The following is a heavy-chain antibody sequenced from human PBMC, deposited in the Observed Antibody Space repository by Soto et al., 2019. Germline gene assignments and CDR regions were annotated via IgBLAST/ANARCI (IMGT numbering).Heavy chain of an antibody. D-gene: IGHD6-19*01. CDR1: GFTFDSHW. CDR3: VRESGVAADC. CDR2: IKTDGSAA. Sequence: VESGGVLVQPGGSLRLSCAASGFTFDSHWMHWVRQAPGEGLVWVSRIKTDGSAAAYADSVKGRFTLSRDNTKNTLYLQMNSLRAEDTAVYFCVRESGVAADCWGQGTLVTVS. V-gene: IGHV3-74*01. J-gene: IGHJ4*02.